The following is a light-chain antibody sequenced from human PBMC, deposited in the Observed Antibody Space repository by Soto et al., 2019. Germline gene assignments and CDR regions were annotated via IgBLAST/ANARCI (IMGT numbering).Light chain of an antibody. V-gene: IGKV3-15*01. J-gene: IGKJ4*01. CDR1: QNVYNN. Sequence: EIVLTQSPATLSASPGEVATLSFNSGQNVYNNLAWYQQRPGQPPRLLIYDASTRYPVISARFSGRGHGTEFTLTILSLQSADFAVYFCQQCRNWPLTFGGGTTVAIK. CDR3: QQCRNWPLT. CDR2: DAS.